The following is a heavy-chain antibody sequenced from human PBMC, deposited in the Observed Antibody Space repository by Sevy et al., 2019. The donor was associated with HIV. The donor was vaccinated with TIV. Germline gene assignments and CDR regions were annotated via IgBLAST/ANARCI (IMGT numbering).Heavy chain of an antibody. J-gene: IGHJ4*02. D-gene: IGHD1-26*01. Sequence: SETLSLNCTVSGGSITSLYWNWIRQPTGKGLEWIANIYYNGQINYNPSLKSRVTLSLDTSKNQYSLRLSSVTAADTAMYYCAGENAWGRGYSWGQGTLVTVSS. CDR3: AGENAWGRGYS. V-gene: IGHV4-59*08. CDR1: GGSITSLY. CDR2: IYYNGQI.